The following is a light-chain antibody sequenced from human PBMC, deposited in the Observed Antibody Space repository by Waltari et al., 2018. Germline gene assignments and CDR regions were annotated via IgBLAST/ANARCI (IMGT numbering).Light chain of an antibody. V-gene: IGLV1-44*01. CDR1: SSNIGGNT. CDR2: NNN. Sequence: QSVLTQPPSASGTPGQRVTISCSGSSSNIGGNTVNWYQQLPGAAPKLLLYNNNPRPSGVPDRFSGSKSGTSASLAISSLQSEDEAHYYCAAWDDSLNAVVFGGGTKLTVL. CDR3: AAWDDSLNAVV. J-gene: IGLJ2*01.